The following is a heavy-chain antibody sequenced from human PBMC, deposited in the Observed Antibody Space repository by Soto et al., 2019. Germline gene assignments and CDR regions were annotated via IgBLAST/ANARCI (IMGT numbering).Heavy chain of an antibody. CDR1: GGSISSYY. CDR2: IYYSGST. D-gene: IGHD3-3*01. J-gene: IGHJ6*03. V-gene: IGHV4-59*08. CDR3: ARQRSNDFWSGYYPEYYYMDV. Sequence: PSETLSLTCTVSGGSISSYYWSWFRQPPGKGLEWIGYIYYSGSTNYNPSLKSRVTISVDTSKNQFSLKLSSVTAADTAVYYCARQRSNDFWSGYYPEYYYMDVWGKGTTVTVSS.